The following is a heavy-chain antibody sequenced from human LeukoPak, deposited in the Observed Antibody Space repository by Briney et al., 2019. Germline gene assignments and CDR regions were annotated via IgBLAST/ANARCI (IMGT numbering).Heavy chain of an antibody. CDR2: IYYSGSI. CDR3: ARTTSYPRNYFDY. D-gene: IGHD1-14*01. CDR1: GGSISSGDYY. Sequence: PSQTLSLTCTVSGGSISSGDYYWSWIRQPPGKGLEWIGYIYYSGSIYYNPSLKSRVTISVDTSKNQFSLKLSSVTAADTAVYYCARTTSYPRNYFDYWGQGTLVTVSS. V-gene: IGHV4-30-4*01. J-gene: IGHJ4*02.